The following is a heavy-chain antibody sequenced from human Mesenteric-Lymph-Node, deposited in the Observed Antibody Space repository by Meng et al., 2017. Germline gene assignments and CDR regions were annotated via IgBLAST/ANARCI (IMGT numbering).Heavy chain of an antibody. CDR3: AREGGSGDYYYGMDV. D-gene: IGHD2-15*01. V-gene: IGHV3-21*01. CDR1: RFTFSSYS. J-gene: IGHJ6*02. Sequence: GESLKISCAASRFTFSSYSMNWVRQAPGKGLEWVSSISSSSSYIYYADSVKGRFTISRDNSKNTLYLQMNSLRAEDTAVYYCAREGGSGDYYYGMDVWGQGTTVTVSS. CDR2: ISSSSSYI.